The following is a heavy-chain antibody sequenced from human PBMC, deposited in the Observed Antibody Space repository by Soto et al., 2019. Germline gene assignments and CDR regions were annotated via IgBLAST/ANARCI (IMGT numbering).Heavy chain of an antibody. V-gene: IGHV1-8*01. Sequence: QVQLVQSGAEVRKPGASVKVSCEASGYTFTSYDIYWVRQATGQGLEWMGWMNPSTGNSGYAQKFQGRVTMTSDTSISTAHMELSSLRSEDTAVYYCARRAETNGWNGFGADKYYFDFWGQEPWSPSPQ. CDR2: MNPSTGNS. D-gene: IGHD1-1*01. CDR1: GYTFTSYD. J-gene: IGHJ4*01. CDR3: ARRAETNGWNGFGADKYYFDF.